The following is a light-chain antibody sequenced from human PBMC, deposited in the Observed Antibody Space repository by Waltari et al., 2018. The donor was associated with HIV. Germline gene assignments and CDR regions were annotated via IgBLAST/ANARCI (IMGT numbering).Light chain of an antibody. Sequence: HSILTQPPSVSAAPGQKVTISCPGGDSNLGNHYVSGYQQVPGRAPRLLIYDTDKRPSGIPERFSASKAGMSATLGITGLQIVDEADYYCGTWDSSLNLYVFGPGTTVAVL. CDR1: DSNLGNHY. V-gene: IGLV1-51*01. CDR3: GTWDSSLNLYV. CDR2: DTD. J-gene: IGLJ1*01.